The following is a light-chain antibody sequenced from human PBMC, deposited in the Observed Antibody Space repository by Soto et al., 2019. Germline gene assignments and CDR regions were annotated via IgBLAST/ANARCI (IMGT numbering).Light chain of an antibody. V-gene: IGKV3-20*01. CDR3: QQYSTLPHT. CDR2: GVS. CDR1: QSVSNSF. Sequence: ESVLTQSPGTLSLSPGERATLSCRASQSVSNSFFAWYQQKPGQAPRLRIYGVSSRATGIPDRFSGSGSGTDFTLTISRLEPEDFVVYYCQQYSTLPHTFGQGTKLEVK. J-gene: IGKJ2*01.